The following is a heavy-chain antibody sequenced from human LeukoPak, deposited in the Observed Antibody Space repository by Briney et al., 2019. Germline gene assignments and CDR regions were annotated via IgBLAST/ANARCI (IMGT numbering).Heavy chain of an antibody. J-gene: IGHJ4*02. D-gene: IGHD6-19*01. Sequence: ASVKVSCKASGYTFTSCDINWVRQAAGQGLEWMGWMNPNSGNTGYGQSFQGRITMTRDISIGTAYMELSNLTSEDTAIYYCTRGSSGRRDNWGQGTLVTVSA. CDR3: TRGSSGRRDN. V-gene: IGHV1-8*01. CDR1: GYTFTSCD. CDR2: MNPNSGNT.